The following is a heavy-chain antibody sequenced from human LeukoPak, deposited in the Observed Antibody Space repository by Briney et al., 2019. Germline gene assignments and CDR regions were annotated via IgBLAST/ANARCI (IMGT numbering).Heavy chain of an antibody. CDR1: GYTFTGYY. D-gene: IGHD3-10*01. Sequence: ASVKVSCKASGYTFTGYYIHWVRQAPGQGLEWMGWINPNSGVTNYAQKFQGRVTMTRDTSISTAYMELSRLRSDDTAVYYCARVRGVYGSRSFDYWGQGTLVTVSS. J-gene: IGHJ4*02. CDR2: INPNSGVT. V-gene: IGHV1-2*02. CDR3: ARVRGVYGSRSFDY.